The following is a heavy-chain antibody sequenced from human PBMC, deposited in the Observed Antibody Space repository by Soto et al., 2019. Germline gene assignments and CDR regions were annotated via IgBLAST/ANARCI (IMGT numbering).Heavy chain of an antibody. D-gene: IGHD1-26*01. CDR3: AKDGSHNVDY. J-gene: IGHJ4*02. CDR1: GFTFSHYA. CDR2: MSYDGSNE. V-gene: IGHV3-30*18. Sequence: QVQLVESGGGVVQPGRSLRLSCAASGFTFSHYAMHGVRQAPGKGLEWVALMSYDGSNEYYADSVKGRFTISRDNSKNSLYLQMNSLRAEDTAVYYCAKDGSHNVDYWGQGTLVTVSS.